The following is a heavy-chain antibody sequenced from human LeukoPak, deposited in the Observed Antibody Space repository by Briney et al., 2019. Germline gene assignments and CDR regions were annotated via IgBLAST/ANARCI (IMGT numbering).Heavy chain of an antibody. J-gene: IGHJ4*02. Sequence: SVKVSCKASGYTFTSYGISWVRQAPGQGLEWMGRIIPIFGTADYAQKFQGRITITTDESTSTAYMELSSLRSEDTAVYYCARDRPGMGFDYWGQGTLVTVSS. CDR2: IIPIFGTA. CDR3: ARDRPGMGFDY. D-gene: IGHD3-16*01. CDR1: GYTFTSYG. V-gene: IGHV1-69*05.